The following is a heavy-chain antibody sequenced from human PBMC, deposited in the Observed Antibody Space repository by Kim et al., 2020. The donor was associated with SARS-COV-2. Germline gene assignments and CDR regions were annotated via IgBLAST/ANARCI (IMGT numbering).Heavy chain of an antibody. CDR3: ARGGDYYGSGLGDDY. V-gene: IGHV3-21*01. CDR1: GFTFSSYS. CDR2: ISISSSYI. Sequence: GGSLRLSCAASGFTFSSYSMNWVRQAPGKGLEWVSSISISSSYIYYADSVKGRFTISRDNAKNSLYLQMNSLRAEDTAVYYCARGGDYYGSGLGDDYWGQRPLVTVSS. D-gene: IGHD3-10*01. J-gene: IGHJ4*02.